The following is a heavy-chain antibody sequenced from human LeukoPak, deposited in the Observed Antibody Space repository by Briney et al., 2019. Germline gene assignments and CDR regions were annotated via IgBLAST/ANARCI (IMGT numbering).Heavy chain of an antibody. CDR2: IKQDGSEK. J-gene: IGHJ5*02. D-gene: IGHD4-17*01. CDR3: ATDGLRMTPTLTTVTNRANWFDP. V-gene: IGHV3-7*03. Sequence: PGGSLRLSCAASGFTFSSYWMSWVRQAPGKGLEWVANIKQDGSEKYYVDSVKGRFTISRDNAKNSLYLQMNSLRSEDTAVYYCATDGLRMTPTLTTVTNRANWFDPWGQGTLVTVSS. CDR1: GFTFSSYW.